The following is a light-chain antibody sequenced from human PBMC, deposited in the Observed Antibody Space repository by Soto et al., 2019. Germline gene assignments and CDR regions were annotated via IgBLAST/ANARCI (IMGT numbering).Light chain of an antibody. CDR3: QHYGSSPRT. Sequence: EVVLTQSPGTLSLSPGERATLSCRASQSVSSSYLAWHQQQPGQAPRLLIYDASSRATGIPDRFSGSGSGTDFTLTISRLEPEDSAVYYCQHYGSSPRTLGQGTKVEIK. CDR2: DAS. CDR1: QSVSSSY. J-gene: IGKJ1*01. V-gene: IGKV3-20*01.